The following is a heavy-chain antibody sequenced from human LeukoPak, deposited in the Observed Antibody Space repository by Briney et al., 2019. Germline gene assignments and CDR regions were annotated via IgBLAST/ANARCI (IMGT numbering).Heavy chain of an antibody. D-gene: IGHD3-16*01. CDR2: IKEDGTTI. CDR3: ARVVDYGWFDP. J-gene: IGHJ5*02. CDR1: GFTFCNYW. Sequence: GGSLRLSCTAYGFTFCNYWMGWVRQAQGKGLEWVAHIKEDGTTIYSVDSVKGRFTISRDNAKNSLYLQMNSVRDEDTAVYYCARVVDYGWFDPWGQGTLVAVSS. V-gene: IGHV3-7*01.